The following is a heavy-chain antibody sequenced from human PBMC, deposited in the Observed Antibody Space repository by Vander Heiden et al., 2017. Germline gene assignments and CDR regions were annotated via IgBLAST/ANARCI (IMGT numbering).Heavy chain of an antibody. D-gene: IGHD2-2*03. Sequence: QVQLVQSGAEVTKPGASVKVSCKASGHTFTTYNIHWVRQAPGQGLEWMGIIWPSGSRTGYAQKFQGRITVTRDTSTSTVYMELSSLRSEDTAVYYCARELDNTFYFDYWGQGALVTVSS. V-gene: IGHV1-46*03. CDR2: IWPSGSRT. CDR3: ARELDNTFYFDY. J-gene: IGHJ4*02. CDR1: GHTFTTYN.